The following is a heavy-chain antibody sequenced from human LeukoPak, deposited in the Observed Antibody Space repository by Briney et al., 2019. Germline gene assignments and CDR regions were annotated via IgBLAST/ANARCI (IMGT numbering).Heavy chain of an antibody. J-gene: IGHJ3*02. V-gene: IGHV3-30*03. CDR3: ARGGAGPDAFDI. Sequence: GGSLRLSCAGSGFTFSSYSIHWVRQAPGEGLEWVAVISYDGSTKYYADFVKGRFTISRDNSKNTLYLQMNSLRVEDTAVYYCARGGAGPDAFDIWGQGTMVTVSS. CDR2: ISYDGSTK. CDR1: GFTFSSYS. D-gene: IGHD4/OR15-4a*01.